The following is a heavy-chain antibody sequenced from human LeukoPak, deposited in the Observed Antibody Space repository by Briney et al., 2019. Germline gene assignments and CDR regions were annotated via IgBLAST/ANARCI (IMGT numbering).Heavy chain of an antibody. CDR2: IKQDGSGK. V-gene: IGHV3-7*01. Sequence: PGGSLRLSCAASGFTFNSYWMSWVRQAPGKGLEWVANIKQDGSGKYYVDSVKGRFTISRDNAKNSLYLQMNSLRAEDTAVYYCARKATYYYDSSGYYFDYWGQGTLVTVSS. CDR3: ARKATYYYDSSGYYFDY. D-gene: IGHD3-22*01. J-gene: IGHJ4*02. CDR1: GFTFNSYW.